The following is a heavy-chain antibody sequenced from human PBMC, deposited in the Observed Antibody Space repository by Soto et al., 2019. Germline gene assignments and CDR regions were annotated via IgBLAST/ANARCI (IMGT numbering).Heavy chain of an antibody. V-gene: IGHV3-23*01. J-gene: IGHJ4*02. CDR1: GFTFINYA. CDR3: AKARLYNSPFDN. Sequence: EVQLLESGGGLVQPGGSLRLSCATSGFTFINYAMAWVRQAPGKGLEWVSIISGEGSSTHYADFVKGRFIISRDSSTNPLYLQMGSLRAEDTAVYYCAKARLYNSPFDNWGQGTVVSVSS. D-gene: IGHD3-16*01. CDR2: ISGEGSST.